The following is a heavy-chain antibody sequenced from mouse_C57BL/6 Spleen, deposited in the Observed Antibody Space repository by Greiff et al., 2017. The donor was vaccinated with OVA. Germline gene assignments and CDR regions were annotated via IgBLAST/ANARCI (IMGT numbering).Heavy chain of an antibody. V-gene: IGHV1-15*01. CDR1: GYTFTDYE. CDR2: IDPETGGT. CDR3: TRGGAMDY. Sequence: VQRVESGAELVRPGASVTLSCKASGYTFTDYEMHWVKQTPVHGLEWIGAIDPETGGTAYNQKFKGKAILTADKSSSTAYMELRSLTSEDSAVYYCTRGGAMDYWGQGTSVTVSS. J-gene: IGHJ4*01.